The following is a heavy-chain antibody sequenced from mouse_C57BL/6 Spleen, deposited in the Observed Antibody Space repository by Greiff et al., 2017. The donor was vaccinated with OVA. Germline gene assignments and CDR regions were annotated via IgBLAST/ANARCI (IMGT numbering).Heavy chain of an antibody. CDR1: GYTFTSYW. V-gene: IGHV1-64*01. D-gene: IGHD2-1*01. J-gene: IGHJ2*01. Sequence: QVQLQQPGAELVKPGASVKLSCKASGYTFTSYWMPWVKQRPGQGLEWIGMIHPSSGSTNYNEKFKSKATLTVDKSSRTAYMQLGSLTSEDSAVYYCARSDGNPFDYWGQGTTLTVSS. CDR2: IHPSSGST. CDR3: ARSDGNPFDY.